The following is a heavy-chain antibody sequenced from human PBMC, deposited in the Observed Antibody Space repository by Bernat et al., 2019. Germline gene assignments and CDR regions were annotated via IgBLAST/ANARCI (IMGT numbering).Heavy chain of an antibody. D-gene: IGHD5-12*01. V-gene: IGHV1-69*01. CDR3: ARGLGNMGTYSGYDWGY. CDR1: GGTFSSYA. CDR2: IIPIFGTA. J-gene: IGHJ4*02. Sequence: QVQLVQSGAEVKKPGSSVKVSCKASGGTFSSYAISWVRQAPGQGLEWMGGIIPIFGTANYAQKFQGRVTITADESTSTAYMELSSLRSEETAVYYCARGLGNMGTYSGYDWGYWGQGTLVTVSS.